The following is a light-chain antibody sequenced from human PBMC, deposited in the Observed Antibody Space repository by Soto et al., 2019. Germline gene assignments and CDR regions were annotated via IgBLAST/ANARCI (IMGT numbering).Light chain of an antibody. CDR2: AAS. V-gene: IGKV1-6*01. Sequence: AIPMTQSPSSLSASVGDRVTITCRASQGIRNDLGWYQQKPGKAPKLLIYAASGLQSGVPSRFSGSGSGTDFTLTISSLQPGDFATYYCLQDYNSPYTFGQGTKLEIK. CDR1: QGIRND. J-gene: IGKJ2*01. CDR3: LQDYNSPYT.